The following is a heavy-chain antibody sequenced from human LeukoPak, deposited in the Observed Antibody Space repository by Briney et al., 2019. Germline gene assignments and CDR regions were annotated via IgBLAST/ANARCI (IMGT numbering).Heavy chain of an antibody. CDR3: ATLRRSGWYIGD. V-gene: IGHV1-2*02. CDR2: INPYSGGT. D-gene: IGHD6-19*01. Sequence: EASVKVSCKASGYTFSDYYMHWVRQAPGQGLEWMGWINPYSGGTNYAEKFQGRVTKTRDTSITTAYMELSSLRSDDTAMYYCATLRRSGWYIGDWGQGTLVTVSS. CDR1: GYTFSDYY. J-gene: IGHJ4*02.